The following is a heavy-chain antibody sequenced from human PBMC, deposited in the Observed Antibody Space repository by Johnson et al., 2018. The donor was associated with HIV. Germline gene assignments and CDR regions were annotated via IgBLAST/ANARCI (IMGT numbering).Heavy chain of an antibody. Sequence: VQLVESGGGVVQPGRSLRLSCAASGFTFSSYAMHWVRQAPGKGLEWVAFIRYDGSNTYDADSVRRRFTISRDNSKNTLYLQMNSLRVEDTAVYYCARDKDYGGNHDAFDIWGQGTMVTVSS. D-gene: IGHD4-23*01. CDR2: IRYDGSNT. CDR1: GFTFSSYA. J-gene: IGHJ3*02. V-gene: IGHV3-30-3*01. CDR3: ARDKDYGGNHDAFDI.